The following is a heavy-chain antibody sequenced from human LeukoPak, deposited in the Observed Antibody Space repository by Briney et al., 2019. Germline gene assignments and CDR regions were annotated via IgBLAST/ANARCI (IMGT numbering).Heavy chain of an antibody. V-gene: IGHV4-59*08. CDR1: GGSIGSYF. CDR3: ARGRGYGGNYLRAFDI. CDR2: DSGST. Sequence: SETLSLTCTVSGGSIGSYFWSWIRQPPGKGLEWIGYDSGSTKYNPSLKSRVTISVDTSKNQLSLKLSSVTAADTAVYYCARGRGYGGNYLRAFDIWGQGTMVSVSS. D-gene: IGHD1-26*01. J-gene: IGHJ3*02.